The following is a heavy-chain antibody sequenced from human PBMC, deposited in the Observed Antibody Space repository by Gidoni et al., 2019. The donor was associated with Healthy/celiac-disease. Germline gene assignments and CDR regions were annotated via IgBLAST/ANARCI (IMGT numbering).Heavy chain of an antibody. CDR1: GFTFSSYS. CDR2: ISISSSTI. V-gene: IGHV3-48*01. D-gene: IGHD3-22*01. J-gene: IGHJ5*02. Sequence: EVQLVESGGGLVQPGGSLRLSCAASGFTFSSYSMNWVRQAPGKGLEWVSYISISSSTIYYADSVKGRFTISRDNAKNSLYLQMNSLRAEDTAVYYCARDCSGYYSVWFDPWGQGTLVTVSS. CDR3: ARDCSGYYSVWFDP.